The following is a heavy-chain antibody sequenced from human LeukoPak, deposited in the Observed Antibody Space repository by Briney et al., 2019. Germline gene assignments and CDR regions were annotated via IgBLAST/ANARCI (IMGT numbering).Heavy chain of an antibody. Sequence: ASVKVSCKASGYTFTGYYMHWVRQAPGQGLEWMGWINPNSGGTNYAQKFQGSVTMTRDTSTSTVYMELSSLRSEDTAVYYCARSDSDTGRYYFDYWGQGTLVTVSS. CDR1: GYTFTGYY. V-gene: IGHV1-2*02. CDR2: INPNSGGT. D-gene: IGHD2-21*02. CDR3: ARSDSDTGRYYFDY. J-gene: IGHJ4*02.